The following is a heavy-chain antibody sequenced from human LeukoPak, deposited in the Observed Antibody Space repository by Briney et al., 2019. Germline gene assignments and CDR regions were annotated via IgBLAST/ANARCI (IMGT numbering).Heavy chain of an antibody. J-gene: IGHJ2*01. CDR3: ARKANFDL. CDR2: IYNSGST. CDR1: GGSISSYY. V-gene: IGHV4-59*01. Sequence: PSETLSLTCTVSGGSISSYYWIWIRQPPGKGVEWVGYIYNSGSTNYNPSLKSRVTLSLDKCKNLFSLNLISVTAAYKSLFFWARKANFDLWGRGTLVTVSS.